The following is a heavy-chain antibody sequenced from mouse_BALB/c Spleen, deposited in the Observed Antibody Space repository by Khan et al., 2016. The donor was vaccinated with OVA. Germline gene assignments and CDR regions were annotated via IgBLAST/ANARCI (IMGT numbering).Heavy chain of an antibody. J-gene: IGHJ3*01. CDR1: GYSITSDYA. Sequence: VQQKQSGPGLVKPSQSLSLTCTVSGYSITSDYAWNWIRQLLGNQLEWVGYITYSGSTSYTPTLKSRTPITRDTSNNPSFLHLDSVTTEDTATYYCARGRAYWGQGTLVTVSA. CDR3: ARGRAY. D-gene: IGHD3-3*01. V-gene: IGHV3-2*02. CDR2: ITYSGST.